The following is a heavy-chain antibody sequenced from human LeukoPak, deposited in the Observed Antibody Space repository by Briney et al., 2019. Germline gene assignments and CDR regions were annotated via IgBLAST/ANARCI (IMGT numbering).Heavy chain of an antibody. J-gene: IGHJ4*02. CDR1: GFTFSDYY. CDR3: ARDSHDILTGYFDY. CDR2: ISGSGSTI. D-gene: IGHD3-9*01. Sequence: PGGSLRLSCAASGFTFSDYYMSWIRQAPGKGLDWVSYISGSGSTIYYADSVKGRFTISRDNAKNSLYLQMNSLRAEDTAVYYCARDSHDILTGYFDYWGQGTLVTVSS. V-gene: IGHV3-11*01.